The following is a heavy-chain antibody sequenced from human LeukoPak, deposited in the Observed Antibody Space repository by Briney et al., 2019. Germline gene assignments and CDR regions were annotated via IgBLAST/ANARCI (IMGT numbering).Heavy chain of an antibody. CDR2: INHSGST. V-gene: IGHV4-34*01. CDR3: ARDEQGYSYGPFDY. CDR1: GGSFSGYY. D-gene: IGHD5-18*01. J-gene: IGHJ4*02. Sequence: SETLSLTCAVYGGSFSGYYWSWIRQPPGKGLEWIGEINHSGSTNYNPSLKSRVTISVDTPKNQFSLKLSSVTAADTAVYYCARDEQGYSYGPFDYWGQGTLVTVSS.